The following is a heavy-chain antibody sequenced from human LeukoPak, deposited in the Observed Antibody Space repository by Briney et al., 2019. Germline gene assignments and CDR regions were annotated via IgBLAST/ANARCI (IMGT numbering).Heavy chain of an antibody. CDR1: GFTFSHYA. V-gene: IGHV3-33*06. Sequence: PGRSLRLSCAASGFTFSHYAFHWVRQAPGKGLEWVAVIWSDATNQSYADSVKGRFTISRDYSQKTVYLEMDSLTIEDTAIYYCAKDAQRGFDYSNSLEYWGPGTLVSVSS. J-gene: IGHJ4*02. D-gene: IGHD4-11*01. CDR3: AKDAQRGFDYSNSLEY. CDR2: IWSDATNQ.